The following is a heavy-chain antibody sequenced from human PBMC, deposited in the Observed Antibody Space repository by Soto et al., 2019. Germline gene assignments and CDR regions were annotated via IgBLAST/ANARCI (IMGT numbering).Heavy chain of an antibody. CDR1: GYTFSNHF. D-gene: IGHD5-12*01. V-gene: IGHV5-10-1*01. J-gene: IGHJ4*02. Sequence: XESLKISFQGDGYTFSNHFITWVSQFPGKGVEWMGRIDPSDSSTKYSPSFEGHVTISCDKSIRTAYLQWNTLKASDTAIYYCARQRYIAYDSVGYFDYWGQGTLVTVSS. CDR2: IDPSDSST. CDR3: ARQRYIAYDSVGYFDY.